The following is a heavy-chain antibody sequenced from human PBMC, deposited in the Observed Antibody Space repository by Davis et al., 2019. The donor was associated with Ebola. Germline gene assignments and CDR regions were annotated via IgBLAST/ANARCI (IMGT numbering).Heavy chain of an antibody. Sequence: SVKVSCKASGFTFTSSAMQWVLHARGQRLEWIGWIVIGSGNTNYAQKFQERVTITRDMSTSTTYMELSRLRSDETAVYYCATAHPRDIVVVVAADFDYWGQGTLVTVSS. CDR3: ATAHPRDIVVVVAADFDY. CDR2: IVIGSGNT. J-gene: IGHJ4*02. CDR1: GFTFTSSA. D-gene: IGHD2-15*01. V-gene: IGHV1-58*02.